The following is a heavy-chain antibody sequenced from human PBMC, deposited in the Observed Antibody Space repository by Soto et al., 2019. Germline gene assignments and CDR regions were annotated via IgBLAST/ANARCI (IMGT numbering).Heavy chain of an antibody. CDR3: ATLGYSRSWYSFWLDP. CDR1: GGSISSDYY. V-gene: IGHV4-39*01. CDR2: IYYSGST. Sequence: PSGTLSLTCTVSGGSISSDYYWGWIRQPPGKGLEWIGSIYYSGSTYYNPSLQSRVTISVDTSKNQFSLKLSSVTAADTAVYYCATLGYSRSWYSFWLDPWGQGTLVTVSS. D-gene: IGHD6-13*01. J-gene: IGHJ5*02.